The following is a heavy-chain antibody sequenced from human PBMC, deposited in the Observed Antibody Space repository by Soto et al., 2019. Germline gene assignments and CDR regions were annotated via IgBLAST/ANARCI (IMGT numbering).Heavy chain of an antibody. J-gene: IGHJ6*02. V-gene: IGHV3-48*03. CDR1: GFTFSSYE. CDR3: ARVGPGVDFWSGYYTYYYYGMDV. D-gene: IGHD3-3*01. Sequence: XESLRLSCAASGFTFSSYEMDWVRQAPGKGLEWVSYISSSGSTIYYADSVKGRFTISRDNAKNSLYLQMNSLRAEDTAVYYCARVGPGVDFWSGYYTYYYYGMDVWGQGTTVTVSS. CDR2: ISSSGSTI.